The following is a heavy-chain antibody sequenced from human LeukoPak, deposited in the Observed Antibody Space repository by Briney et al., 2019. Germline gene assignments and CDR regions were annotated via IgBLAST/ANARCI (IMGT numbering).Heavy chain of an antibody. CDR2: IYTSGST. CDR3: ARSQRSYSSPYDY. Sequence: SETLSLTCTVSVGSISSYYWSWIRQPPGRGLEWIGYIYTSGSTNYNPSLKSRVTISVVLSKNHFSLNLSSVIAADTAVYYCARSQRSYSSPYDYWGQGTLVTVSS. J-gene: IGHJ4*02. V-gene: IGHV4-4*09. D-gene: IGHD1-26*01. CDR1: VGSISSYY.